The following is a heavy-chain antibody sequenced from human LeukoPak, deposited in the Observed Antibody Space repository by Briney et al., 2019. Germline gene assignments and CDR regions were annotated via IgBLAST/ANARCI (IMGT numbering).Heavy chain of an antibody. CDR3: AKDREPLIVGARGHYFDY. Sequence: GGSLRLSCAASGFTFSSYGMHWVRQAPGKGLEGVAFIRYDGSNKYYADSVKGRFTISRDNSKNTLYLQMNSLRAEDTAVYYCAKDREPLIVGARGHYFDYWGQGTLVTVSS. V-gene: IGHV3-30*02. D-gene: IGHD1-26*01. CDR2: IRYDGSNK. J-gene: IGHJ4*02. CDR1: GFTFSSYG.